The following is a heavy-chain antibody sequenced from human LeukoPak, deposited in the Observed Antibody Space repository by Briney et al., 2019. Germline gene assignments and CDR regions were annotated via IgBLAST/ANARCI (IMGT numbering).Heavy chain of an antibody. D-gene: IGHD3-3*01. CDR1: GYSFTDYY. V-gene: IGHV1-2*02. CDR2: INPKSGRT. CDR3: ERADFVDAGPYLIGP. Sequence: AASVKVSCKTSGYSFTDYYIHWVRQAPGQGLEWMGWINPKSGRTSSARKFQDRVTMTRDPSISTVYMDMAWLTSDDTAIYFCERADFVDAGPYLIGPWGQGTLVTVSS. J-gene: IGHJ5*02.